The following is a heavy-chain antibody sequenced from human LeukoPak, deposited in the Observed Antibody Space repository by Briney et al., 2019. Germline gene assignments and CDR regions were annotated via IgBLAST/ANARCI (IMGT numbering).Heavy chain of an antibody. V-gene: IGHV4-59*08. CDR1: GGSIRSYY. Sequence: SETLSLTCTVSGGSIRSYYWSWIRQPPGKGLEWIGYIYYSGSTNYNPSLKSRVTISVDTSKNQFSLKLSSVTAADTAVYYCARLGAAAGYLSTYYYYGMDVWGQGTTVTVSS. D-gene: IGHD6-13*01. CDR2: IYYSGST. J-gene: IGHJ6*02. CDR3: ARLGAAAGYLSTYYYYGMDV.